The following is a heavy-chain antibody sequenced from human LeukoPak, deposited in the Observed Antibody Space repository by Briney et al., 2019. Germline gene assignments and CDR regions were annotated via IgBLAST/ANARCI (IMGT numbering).Heavy chain of an antibody. CDR2: IYSGGGA. D-gene: IGHD6-25*01. J-gene: IGHJ4*02. V-gene: IGHV3-66*01. Sequence: PGGSLRLSCAASGFTFSNNYMSWVRQAPGKGLEWVSIIYSGGGAYYADSVVGRFTTSRDDTYNTLYLQMSSLIAEDNAVYFCARGASGRCWGQGTVVPV. CDR3: ARGASGRC. CDR1: GFTFSNNY.